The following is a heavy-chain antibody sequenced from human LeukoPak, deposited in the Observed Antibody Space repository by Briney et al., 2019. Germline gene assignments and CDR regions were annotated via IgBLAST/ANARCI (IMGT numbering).Heavy chain of an antibody. CDR2: IVVGSGNT. Sequence: ASVQVSCQASGFTFTRSAMQWVRPAGGQRLEWIGWIVVGSGNTNYEQKFQERVTITRDMSTSTAYMELSSLRSDDTAVYYCAAYPYYYDSSGYYGNWGQGTLVTVSS. D-gene: IGHD3-22*01. J-gene: IGHJ4*02. V-gene: IGHV1-58*02. CDR3: AAYPYYYDSSGYYGN. CDR1: GFTFTRSA.